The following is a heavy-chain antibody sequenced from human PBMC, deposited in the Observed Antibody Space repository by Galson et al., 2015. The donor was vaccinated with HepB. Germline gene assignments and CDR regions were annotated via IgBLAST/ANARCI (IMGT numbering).Heavy chain of an antibody. D-gene: IGHD2-2*01. CDR2: IWSDGNNK. Sequence: SLRLSCAASGFIFSSKTMHWVRQAPGKGLEWVAVIWSDGNNKYYADSVKGRFTISRDTSKNTLYLQMNSLRAEDTAVYYCARDGGYCSGTRCYHYRFYPWGQGTLVTFSS. CDR3: ARDGGYCSGTRCYHYRFYP. CDR1: GFIFSSKT. V-gene: IGHV3-33*01. J-gene: IGHJ5*02.